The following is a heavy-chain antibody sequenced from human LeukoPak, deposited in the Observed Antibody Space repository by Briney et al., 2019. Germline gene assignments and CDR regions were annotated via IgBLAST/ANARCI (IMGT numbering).Heavy chain of an antibody. Sequence: GGSLRLSCAASGFTFSSYSMNWVRQAPGKGLEWVSGISGSGGSTYYADSVKGRFTISRDNSKNTLYLQMNSLRAEDTAVYYCAKERHILLGSDWFDPWGQGTLVTVSS. D-gene: IGHD2-21*01. V-gene: IGHV3-23*01. CDR2: ISGSGGST. CDR1: GFTFSSYS. J-gene: IGHJ5*02. CDR3: AKERHILLGSDWFDP.